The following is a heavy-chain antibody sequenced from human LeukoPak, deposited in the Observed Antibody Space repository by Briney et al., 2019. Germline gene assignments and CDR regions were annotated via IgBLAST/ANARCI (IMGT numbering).Heavy chain of an antibody. Sequence: SETLSLTCTVSGGSIRSTTYCWGWIRQSPGRGLEWIGSVCYSGSTYYNPSLKGRVTISMDTSKNQFSLRLSSVTAADTAVYYCARGGRSYSDYWGQGTLVTVSS. J-gene: IGHJ4*02. D-gene: IGHD2-15*01. CDR1: GGSIRSTTYC. CDR2: VCYSGST. V-gene: IGHV4-39*07. CDR3: ARGGRSYSDY.